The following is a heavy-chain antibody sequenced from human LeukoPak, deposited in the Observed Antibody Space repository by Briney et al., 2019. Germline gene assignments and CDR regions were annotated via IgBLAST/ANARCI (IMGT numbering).Heavy chain of an antibody. D-gene: IGHD2-2*01. J-gene: IGHJ4*02. CDR2: IKQDGSEK. CDR1: GFTFSSYW. CDR3: ARVTRGCSRTSCYWSSVVRGVSADY. Sequence: GGSLRLSCAASGFTFSSYWMSWVRQAPGKGLEWVANIKQDGSEKYYVDSVKGRFTISRDNAKNSLYLQMNSLRAEDTAVYYCARVTRGCSRTSCYWSSVVRGVSADYWGQGTLVTVSS. V-gene: IGHV3-7*01.